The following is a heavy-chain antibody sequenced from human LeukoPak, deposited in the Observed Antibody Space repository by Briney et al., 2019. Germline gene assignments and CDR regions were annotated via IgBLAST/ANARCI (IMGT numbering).Heavy chain of an antibody. CDR1: GGTFSSYA. J-gene: IGHJ4*02. CDR2: IIPIFGTA. CDR3: AVDKEATFDY. V-gene: IGHV1-69*05. Sequence: SVRVSCKASGGTFSSYAISWVRQAPGQGLEWMGGIIPIFGTANYAQKFQGRVTITTDESTSTAYMELSSLRSEDTAVYYCAVDKEATFDYWGQGTLVPVSS.